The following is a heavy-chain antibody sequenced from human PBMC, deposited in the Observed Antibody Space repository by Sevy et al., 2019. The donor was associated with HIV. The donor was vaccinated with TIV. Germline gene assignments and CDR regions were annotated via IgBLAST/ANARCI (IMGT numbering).Heavy chain of an antibody. CDR2: INWKTDNV. Sequence: GGSLRLSCAASGFTFDDYAMSWVRQAPGKGLEWVSAINWKTDNVGYADSVKGRFTISRDNAKRSLYLQMNSLRPEDTALYHCARNTYYLDSTGFGAFDICGQGIMVTVSS. CDR3: ARNTYYLDSTGFGAFDI. J-gene: IGHJ3*02. D-gene: IGHD3-22*01. CDR1: GFTFDDYA. V-gene: IGHV3-20*01.